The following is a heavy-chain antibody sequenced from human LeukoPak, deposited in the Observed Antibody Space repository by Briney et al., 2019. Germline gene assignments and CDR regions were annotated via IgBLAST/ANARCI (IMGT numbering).Heavy chain of an antibody. CDR2: IYYSGST. V-gene: IGHV4-31*03. CDR1: GGSISSGGYY. Sequence: SQTLSLTRTVSGGSISSGGYYWSWIRQHPGKGLEWIGYIYYSGSTYYNPSRKSRVTISVDTSKNQFSLKLSSVTAADTAVYYCARTDRRDGYNYGSFDYWGQGTLVTVSS. J-gene: IGHJ4*02. CDR3: ARTDRRDGYNYGSFDY. D-gene: IGHD5-24*01.